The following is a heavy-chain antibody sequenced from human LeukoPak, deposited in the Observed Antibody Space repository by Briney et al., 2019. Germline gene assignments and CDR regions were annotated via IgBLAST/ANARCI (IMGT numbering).Heavy chain of an antibody. CDR3: ARGRGPGGYSYPKRGYYYGMDV. J-gene: IGHJ6*02. D-gene: IGHD5-18*01. CDR2: INPNSGGT. Sequence: ASVKVSCKASGYTFTGYYMHWVRQAPGQGLEWMGWINPNSGGTNYAQKFQGRVTMTRDTSISTAYMELSRLRSDDTAVYYCARGRGPGGYSYPKRGYYYGMDVWGQGTTVTVSS. CDR1: GYTFTGYY. V-gene: IGHV1-2*02.